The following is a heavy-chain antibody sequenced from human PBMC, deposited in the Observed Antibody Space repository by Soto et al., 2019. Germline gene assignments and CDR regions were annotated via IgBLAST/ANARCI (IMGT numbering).Heavy chain of an antibody. CDR1: GAPISSTNW. J-gene: IGHJ5*02. D-gene: IGHD3-10*01. V-gene: IGHV4-4*02. CDR3: ARDYYASGSFSNWFDP. CDR2: IYHGGTT. Sequence: QVRLQESGPGLVKPSGTLSLTCDVSGAPISSTNWWRWVRQPPGKGLEWIGEIYHGGTTNYNPSLKSRVSITVDKSTNQFSLEVRSVTDADTAVYYCARDYYASGSFSNWFDPWGQGTLVTVSS.